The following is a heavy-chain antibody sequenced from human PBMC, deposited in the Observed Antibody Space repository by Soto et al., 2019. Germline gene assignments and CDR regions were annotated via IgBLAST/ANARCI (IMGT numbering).Heavy chain of an antibody. Sequence: QVHLVQSGGEVKKPGAAVTVSCNASGYTLKNYGIGWVRQAPGLGPEWVGWIKVDNGDTKYAEKLQGRVTLTTDTSTSTAYMELRNLRSDDTAFSYCARSRYYFDYWGKGTLVTVSS. CDR1: GYTLKNYG. V-gene: IGHV1-18*01. J-gene: IGHJ4*02. CDR3: ARSRYYFDY. CDR2: IKVDNGDT.